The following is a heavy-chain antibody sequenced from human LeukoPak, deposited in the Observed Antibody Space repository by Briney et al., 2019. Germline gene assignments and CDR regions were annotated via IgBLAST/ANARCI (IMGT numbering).Heavy chain of an antibody. CDR2: IRYDGSNK. Sequence: SGGSLRLSCAASGFTFSSYGMHWVRRAPGKGLEWVAFIRYDGSNKYYADSVKGRFTISRDNSKNTLYLQMNSLRAEDTAVYYCAKDFPQGNTGFDYWGQGTLVTVSS. V-gene: IGHV3-30*02. CDR1: GFTFSSYG. D-gene: IGHD2/OR15-2a*01. J-gene: IGHJ4*02. CDR3: AKDFPQGNTGFDY.